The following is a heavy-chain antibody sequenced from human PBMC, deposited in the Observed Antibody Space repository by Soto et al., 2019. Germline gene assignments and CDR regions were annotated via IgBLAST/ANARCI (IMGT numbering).Heavy chain of an antibody. CDR3: ARVGTAMDV. CDR1: GFTFSSYG. V-gene: IGHV3-33*01. Sequence: QVQLVESGGGVVQPGRSLRLSCAASGFTFSSYGMHWVRQAPGKGLEWVAVIWYDGSNKYYAESVKGRFTISRDNSKNTLYLQMNSLRAEDTAVYYCARVGTAMDVWGKGTTVTVSS. D-gene: IGHD5-18*01. J-gene: IGHJ6*03. CDR2: IWYDGSNK.